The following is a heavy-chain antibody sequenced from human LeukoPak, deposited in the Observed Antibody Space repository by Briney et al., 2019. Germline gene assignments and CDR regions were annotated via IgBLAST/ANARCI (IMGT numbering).Heavy chain of an antibody. J-gene: IGHJ4*02. D-gene: IGHD2-15*01. CDR3: ARSSPVGGSGGSCYFDY. Sequence: PSETLSLTCTVSGDSISSGGYSWSWIRQPPGKGLEWIVYIYHSGSTYYNPSLKSRVTISVDRSKNQFSLKLSSVTAADTAVYYCARSSPVGGSGGSCYFDYWGQGTLVTVSS. CDR1: GDSISSGGYS. CDR2: IYHSGST. V-gene: IGHV4-30-2*01.